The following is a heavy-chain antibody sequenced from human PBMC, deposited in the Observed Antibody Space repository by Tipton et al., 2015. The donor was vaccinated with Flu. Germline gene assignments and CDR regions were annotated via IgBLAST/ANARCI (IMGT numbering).Heavy chain of an antibody. J-gene: IGHJ3*01. V-gene: IGHV3-15*07. CDR2: IKSKSDGETA. Sequence: SLRLSCEGSDFIFSNAWMNWVRQAPGKGLEWVSRIKSKSDGETADYIAPVRGRFIISRDDSKSTLYLQMNNLTAADTGLYYCAIMGMRTENGVFDRWGPGTMVTVSS. CDR1: DFIFSNAW. CDR3: AIMGMRTENGVFDR. D-gene: IGHD2-8*01.